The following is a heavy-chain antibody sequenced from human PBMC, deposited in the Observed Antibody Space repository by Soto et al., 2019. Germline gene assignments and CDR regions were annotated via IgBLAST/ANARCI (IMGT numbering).Heavy chain of an antibody. CDR1: GFSLSTSGVG. CDR2: IYWDDDK. J-gene: IGHJ6*02. Sequence: QITLKESGPTLVKPTQTLTLTCTFSGFSLSTSGVGVAWIRQPPGKALEWLALIYWDDDKRYRTSLESRLTITKETSKNQVVLTMTNMDSVDTATYYCAYLPCSGGSCYWFSFSGMDVWGQGTTVTVSS. D-gene: IGHD2-15*01. V-gene: IGHV2-5*02. CDR3: AYLPCSGGSCYWFSFSGMDV.